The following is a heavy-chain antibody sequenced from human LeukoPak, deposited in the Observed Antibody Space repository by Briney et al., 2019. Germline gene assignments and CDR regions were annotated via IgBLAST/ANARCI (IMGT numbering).Heavy chain of an antibody. J-gene: IGHJ6*02. V-gene: IGHV3-30*18. D-gene: IGHD6-13*01. CDR2: VSYDGSNK. CDR1: GFTFSSYG. CDR3: AKCAAAAGTLSSYGMDI. Sequence: PGRSLRLSCAASGFTFSSYGMHWVRQAPGKGREWVAAVSYDGSNKYFADSVKGRFTISRDNSRKTLYLQMNSLRAEGTAVYYCAKCAAAAGTLSSYGMDIWGQGTTVTVS.